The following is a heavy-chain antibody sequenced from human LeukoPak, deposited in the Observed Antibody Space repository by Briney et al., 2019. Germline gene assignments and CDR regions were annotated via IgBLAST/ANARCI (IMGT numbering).Heavy chain of an antibody. CDR1: GGSISSGGYY. CDR2: IYYSGST. D-gene: IGHD2-15*01. CDR3: ERVSCSDGSCWLVGAFDI. Sequence: SETLSLTCTVSGGSISSGGYYWSWIRQHPGKGLEWIGYIYYSGSTYYNPSLKSRVTISVDTSKNQFSLKLSSVTAADTAVYYCERVSCSDGSCWLVGAFDIWGQGTMVTVSS. V-gene: IGHV4-31*03. J-gene: IGHJ3*02.